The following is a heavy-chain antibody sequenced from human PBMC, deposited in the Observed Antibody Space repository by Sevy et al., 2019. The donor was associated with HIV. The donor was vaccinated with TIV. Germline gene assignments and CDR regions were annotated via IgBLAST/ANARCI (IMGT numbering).Heavy chain of an antibody. V-gene: IGHV1-46*01. CDR3: ARDYYDSSGRGAFDI. J-gene: IGHJ3*02. Sequence: ASVKVSCKASGYTFTSYYMHWVRQAPGQGLEWMGIINPSGGSTSYAQKFQGRVTMTRDTSTSTVYMELSSLRSEDTAGYYCARDYYDSSGRGAFDIWGQGTMVTVSS. CDR1: GYTFTSYY. D-gene: IGHD3-22*01. CDR2: INPSGGST.